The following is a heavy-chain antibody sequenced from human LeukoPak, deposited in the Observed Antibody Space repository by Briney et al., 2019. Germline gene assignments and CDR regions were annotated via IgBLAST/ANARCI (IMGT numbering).Heavy chain of an antibody. D-gene: IGHD3-10*01. Sequence: PGGSLRLSCAASGFTFSSYAISWVRQAPGQGLEWMGGIIPIFGTANYAQKFQGRVTITADESTSTAYMELSSLRSEDTAVYYCARSAYGSGSHGYFYYYYYYMDVWGKGTTVTISS. CDR2: IIPIFGTA. CDR1: GFTFSSYA. J-gene: IGHJ6*03. CDR3: ARSAYGSGSHGYFYYYYYYMDV. V-gene: IGHV1-69*01.